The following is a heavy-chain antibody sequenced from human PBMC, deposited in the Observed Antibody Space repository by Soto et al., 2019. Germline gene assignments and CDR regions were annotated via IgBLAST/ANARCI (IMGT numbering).Heavy chain of an antibody. Sequence: ASVKVSCKASGTFSSYAISWVRQAPGQGLEWMGGIIPIFGTANYAQKFQGRVTITADKSTSTAYMELSSLRSEDTAVYYCARDPGSTTVTTAGYYYYYAMDVWGQGTTVTVSS. CDR3: ARDPGSTTVTTAGYYYYYAMDV. CDR2: IIPIFGTA. V-gene: IGHV1-69*06. CDR1: GTFSSYA. D-gene: IGHD4-17*01. J-gene: IGHJ6*02.